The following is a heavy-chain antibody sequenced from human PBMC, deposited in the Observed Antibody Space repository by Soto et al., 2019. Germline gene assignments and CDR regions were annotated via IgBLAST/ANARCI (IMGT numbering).Heavy chain of an antibody. CDR3: ARHPGYYDILTGYTTYYFDY. Sequence: PSETLSLTCTVSGGSLGTYYWSWIRQPPGKGLEWIGYIYYRGNTDYNPSLKSRVTISLDTPKNQFSLKLSSVTAADTAVYYCARHPGYYDILTGYTTYYFDYWGQGILVTVS. CDR2: IYYRGNT. J-gene: IGHJ4*02. V-gene: IGHV4-59*08. D-gene: IGHD3-9*01. CDR1: GGSLGTYY.